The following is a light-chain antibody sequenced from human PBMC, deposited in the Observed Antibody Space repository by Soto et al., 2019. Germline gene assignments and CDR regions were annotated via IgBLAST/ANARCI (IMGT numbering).Light chain of an antibody. Sequence: QLVLTQSPSASASLGASVKLTSTLSSGHSSYAIAWHQQQPEKGPRYLMKLNSDGSHSKGDGIPDRFSGSSSGAERYLTISSLQSEDEADSYCQTWGTGVVFGGGTKVTVL. J-gene: IGLJ2*01. CDR3: QTWGTGVV. CDR1: SGHSSYA. CDR2: LNSDGSH. V-gene: IGLV4-69*01.